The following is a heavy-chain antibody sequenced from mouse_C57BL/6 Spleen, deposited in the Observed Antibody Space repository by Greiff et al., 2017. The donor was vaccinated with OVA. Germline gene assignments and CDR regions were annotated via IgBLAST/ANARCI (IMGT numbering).Heavy chain of an antibody. CDR1: GFTFSSYA. V-gene: IGHV5-9-1*02. J-gene: IGHJ1*03. Sequence: EVHLVESGEGLVKPGGSLKLSCAASGFTFSSYAMSWVRQTPEKRLEWVAYISSGGDYIYYADNVQGRFTISRDNARNTLYLQMSSLKSEDTAMYYCTREKDYYGSLRYFDVWGTATTVTVSS. CDR2: ISSGGDYI. CDR3: TREKDYYGSLRYFDV. D-gene: IGHD1-1*01.